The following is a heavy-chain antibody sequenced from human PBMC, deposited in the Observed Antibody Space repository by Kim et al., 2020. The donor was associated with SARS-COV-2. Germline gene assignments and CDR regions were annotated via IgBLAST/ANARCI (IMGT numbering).Heavy chain of an antibody. Sequence: ASVKVSCKASGYSFTSYAMNWVRQAPGQGLEWMGWIDTNTGNPTYAQGFTGRFVFSLDTSVSTAYLQISSVKAEDSAVYYCARDKAGSHFDYWGQGTLVTVSS. CDR2: IDTNTGNP. J-gene: IGHJ4*02. D-gene: IGHD6-19*01. V-gene: IGHV7-4-1*02. CDR1: GYSFTSYA. CDR3: ARDKAGSHFDY.